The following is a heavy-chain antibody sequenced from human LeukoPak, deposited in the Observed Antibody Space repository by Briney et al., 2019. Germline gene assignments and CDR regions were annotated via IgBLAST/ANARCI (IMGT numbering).Heavy chain of an antibody. J-gene: IGHJ2*01. CDR3: ARGPSFGSSSRFDL. CDR2: VHLSGAS. V-gene: IGHV4-4*03. CDR1: GGSILTTNW. Sequence: PETLCLTCAVSGGSILTTNWWSWVRQPPGKGLEWIGEVHLSGASNYNPSLKSRITMSVDTSKNHFSLKLSSVTGADTAVYYCARGPSFGSSSRFDLWGRGTLVSVAS. D-gene: IGHD6-13*01.